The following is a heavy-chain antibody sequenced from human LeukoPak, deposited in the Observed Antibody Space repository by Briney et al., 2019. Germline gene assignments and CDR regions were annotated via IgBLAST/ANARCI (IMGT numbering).Heavy chain of an antibody. CDR3: AKQPGNLRFSYYYMDV. CDR2: ISGSGGST. Sequence: GGSLRLSCAASGFTFSSYAMSWVRQAPGKGLEWVSAISGSGGSTYYADSVKGRFTISRDNSKNTLYLQMNSLRAEDTAVYYCAKQPGNLRFSYYYMDVWGKGTTVTVSS. V-gene: IGHV3-23*01. CDR1: GFTFSSYA. D-gene: IGHD3-3*01. J-gene: IGHJ6*03.